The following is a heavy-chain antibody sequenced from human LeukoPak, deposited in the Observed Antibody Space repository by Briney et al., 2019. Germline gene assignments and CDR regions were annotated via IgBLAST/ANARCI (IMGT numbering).Heavy chain of an antibody. CDR2: ISAYNGNT. V-gene: IGHV1-18*01. D-gene: IGHD3-22*01. CDR3: ARGTYYDSRGYSGVRLFDY. J-gene: IGHJ4*02. CDR1: GYTFTSYG. Sequence: ASVKVSCKASGYTFTSYGISWVRQAPGQGLEWMGWISAYNGNTNYAQKLQGRVTMTTDTSTSTAYMELRSLRSDDTAVYYYARGTYYDSRGYSGVRLFDYWGQGTLVTVSS.